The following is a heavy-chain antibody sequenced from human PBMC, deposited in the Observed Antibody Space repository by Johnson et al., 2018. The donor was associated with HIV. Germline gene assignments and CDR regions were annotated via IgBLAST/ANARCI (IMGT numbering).Heavy chain of an antibody. V-gene: IGHV3-7*04. CDR3: VRGGAVGPSSGFDF. CDR1: GFTFSTSW. D-gene: IGHD6-19*01. Sequence: EVQLVESGGGLVQPGGSLRLSYAASGFTFSTSWMSWVRQAPGKGLGWVANINQDGVEKYDVDSVKGRFTIPRDNAPNSLFLQMNIVRDEDTAGYYCVRGGAVGPSSGFDFWGQGTKVPVS. J-gene: IGHJ3*01. CDR2: INQDGVEK.